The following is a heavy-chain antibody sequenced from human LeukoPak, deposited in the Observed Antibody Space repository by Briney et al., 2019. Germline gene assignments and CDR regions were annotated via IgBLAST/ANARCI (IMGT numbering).Heavy chain of an antibody. V-gene: IGHV1-69*05. CDR2: IIPVVGKP. Sequence: SVKVSCKASGGTLSSYVIIWVRQAPGQGLEWMGGIIPVVGKPTYAQKFQGRVTLTTDESTSTAYMELSRLRSEDTAVYYCARVTGPNSYYYYYMDVWGKGTTVTVSS. D-gene: IGHD7-27*01. J-gene: IGHJ6*03. CDR3: ARVTGPNSYYYYYMDV. CDR1: GGTLSSYV.